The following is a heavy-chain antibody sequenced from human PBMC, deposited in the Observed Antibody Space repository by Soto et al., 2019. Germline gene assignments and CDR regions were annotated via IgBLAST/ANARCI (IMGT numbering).Heavy chain of an antibody. V-gene: IGHV1-69*02. CDR2: IIPILGIA. Sequence: SVKVSCKASGGTFSSYTISWVRQAPGQGLEWMGRIIPILGIANYAQKFQGRVTITADKSTSTAYMELSSLRSEDTAVYYCARPKDYDDCLDLWGQGTLVTVSS. J-gene: IGHJ4*02. CDR1: GGTFSSYT. CDR3: ARPKDYDDCLDL. D-gene: IGHD3-22*01.